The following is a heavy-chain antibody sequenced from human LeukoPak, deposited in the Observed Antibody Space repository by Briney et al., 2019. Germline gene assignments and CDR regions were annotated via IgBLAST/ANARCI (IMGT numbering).Heavy chain of an antibody. CDR3: ATSKDTAGGPY. Sequence: GGSLRLSCAASGFTFTSYWMTWVRQAPGKGLEWVANVRQDGGATYYGDSVKGRFTISRVNSKNSLFLQMNSLRADDTAIYYCATSKDTAGGPYWGQGTLVTVSS. D-gene: IGHD5-18*01. J-gene: IGHJ4*02. V-gene: IGHV3-7*01. CDR1: GFTFTSYW. CDR2: VRQDGGAT.